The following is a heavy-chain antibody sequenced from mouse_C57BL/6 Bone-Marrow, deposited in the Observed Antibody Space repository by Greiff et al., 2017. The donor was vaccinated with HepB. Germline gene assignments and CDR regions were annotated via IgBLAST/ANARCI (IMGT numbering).Heavy chain of an antibody. J-gene: IGHJ4*01. CDR1: GFSFNTYA. D-gene: IGHD2-1*01. V-gene: IGHV10-1*01. CDR3: VRQTYYYGNYEDAMDD. Sequence: EVQRVESGGGLVQPKGSLKLSCAASGFSFNTYAMNWVRQAPGKGLEWVARIRSKSNNYATYYADSVKDRFTISRDDSESMLYLQMNNLKTEDTSMYYCVRQTYYYGNYEDAMDDWGQGTSVTVSS. CDR2: IRSKSNNYAT.